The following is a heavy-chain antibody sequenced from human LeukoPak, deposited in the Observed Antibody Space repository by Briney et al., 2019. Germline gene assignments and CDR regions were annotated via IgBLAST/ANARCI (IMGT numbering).Heavy chain of an antibody. J-gene: IGHJ4*02. Sequence: GRSLRLSCAASGFTFSSYGMHWVRQAPGKGLEWVSSINTNSDYIYYADSVKGRFTISRDNAKNSLYLQMNSLRAEDTAVYYCARGLGYFDWLFLNWGQGTLLTVSS. CDR3: ARGLGYFDWLFLN. V-gene: IGHV3-21*01. CDR2: INTNSDYI. CDR1: GFTFSSYG. D-gene: IGHD3-9*01.